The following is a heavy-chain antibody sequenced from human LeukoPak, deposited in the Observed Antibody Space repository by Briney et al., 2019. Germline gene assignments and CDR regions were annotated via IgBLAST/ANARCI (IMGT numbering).Heavy chain of an antibody. CDR1: GGAFSSYA. J-gene: IGHJ4*02. CDR3: AGGSIFGVAPFDY. CDR2: VIPVSGTP. D-gene: IGHD3-3*01. Sequence: SVKVSCKASGGAFSSYAISWVRQAPGQGLEWMGGVIPVSGTPNYAQKFQGRGTITTDESTSTVYMELSSLRCEDTAVYFCAGGSIFGVAPFDYWGQGTLVTVSS. V-gene: IGHV1-69*05.